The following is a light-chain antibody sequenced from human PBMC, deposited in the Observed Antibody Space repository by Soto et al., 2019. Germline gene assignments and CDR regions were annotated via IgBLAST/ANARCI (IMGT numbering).Light chain of an antibody. V-gene: IGLV2-14*01. CDR1: SSDVGGYNY. CDR2: DVS. CDR3: SSYTSSITYEV. Sequence: QSVLTQPASVSGSPGQSITISCTGTSSDVGGYNYVYWYQQHPGTAPKLMIYDVSNRPSGVSNRFSGSKSGNTASLTISGLQAEDEADYYCSSYTSSITYEVFGGGTKLTVL. J-gene: IGLJ2*01.